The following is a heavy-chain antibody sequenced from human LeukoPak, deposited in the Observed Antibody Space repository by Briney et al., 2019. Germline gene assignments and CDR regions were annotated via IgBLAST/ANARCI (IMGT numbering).Heavy chain of an antibody. CDR1: GYSFTNYW. D-gene: IGHD2-15*01. V-gene: IGHV5-51*01. Sequence: GESLKISCKGSGYSFTNYWIGWVRQMPGKGLEWMGIIYPGDSDTRYSPSFQGQVTISADESISTAYLQWSSLKASDNAMYYCARHESTAVVAASYYWGQGTLVTVSS. CDR3: ARHESTAVVAASYY. J-gene: IGHJ4*02. CDR2: IYPGDSDT.